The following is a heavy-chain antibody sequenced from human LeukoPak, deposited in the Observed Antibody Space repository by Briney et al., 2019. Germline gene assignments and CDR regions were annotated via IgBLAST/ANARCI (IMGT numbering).Heavy chain of an antibody. CDR2: VYPGDPDT. CDR1: GYSFTSYW. D-gene: IGHD3-3*01. V-gene: IGHV5-51*01. Sequence: HGESLKISCKGSGYSFTSYWIAWVRQMPGEGLEWMGLVYPGDPDTTTYSPSFQGQVTISADKSIDTAYLQWSSLKASDTAMYYCARRLRSEGGTITIFGVVMDASDIWGQGTMVTVSS. CDR3: ARRLRSEGGTITIFGVVMDASDI. J-gene: IGHJ3*02.